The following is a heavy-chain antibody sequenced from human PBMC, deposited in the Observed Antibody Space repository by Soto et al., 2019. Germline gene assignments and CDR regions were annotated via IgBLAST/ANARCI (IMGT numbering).Heavy chain of an antibody. D-gene: IGHD6-19*01. CDR1: GFTFDDYT. J-gene: IGHJ4*02. Sequence: GGSLRLSCAASGFTFDDYTMHWVRQAPGKSLEWVSLISWDGTNTYYADSVKGRFTISRDNRKNSLFLQMNSLSTEDTALYYCAKAKSPDPGWYLPPQFWGQGTLVPVSS. CDR3: AKAKSPDPGWYLPPQF. CDR2: ISWDGTNT. V-gene: IGHV3-43*01.